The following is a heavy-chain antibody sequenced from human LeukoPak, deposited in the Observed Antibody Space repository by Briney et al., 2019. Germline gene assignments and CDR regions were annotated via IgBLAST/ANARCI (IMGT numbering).Heavy chain of an antibody. CDR3: ARARYKWPEGDY. CDR2: INPDSGDT. CDR1: GYTFTGYY. D-gene: IGHD1-1*01. J-gene: IGHJ4*02. V-gene: IGHV1-2*02. Sequence: ASVKVSCKASGYTFTGYYMHWVRQAPGQGLEWMGWINPDSGDTNYAQKFQGKVTMTRDTSITTAYMELTSLRSDDTAVYYCARARYKWPEGDYWGQGTLVTVSS.